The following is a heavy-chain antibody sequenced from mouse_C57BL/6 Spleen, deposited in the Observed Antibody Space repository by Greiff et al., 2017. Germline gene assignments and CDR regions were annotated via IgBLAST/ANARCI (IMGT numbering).Heavy chain of an antibody. CDR1: GFTFSSYA. D-gene: IGHD1-3*01. J-gene: IGHJ3*01. V-gene: IGHV5-4*03. CDR2: ISDGGSYT. Sequence: DVMLVESGGVLVKPGGSLKLSCAASGFTFSSYAMSWVRQTPEKRLEWVATISDGGSYTYYPDNVKGRFTISRDNAKNNQYLQMSHLKSEDTAMYYCARGELSWFAYWGQGTLVTVSA. CDR3: ARGELSWFAY.